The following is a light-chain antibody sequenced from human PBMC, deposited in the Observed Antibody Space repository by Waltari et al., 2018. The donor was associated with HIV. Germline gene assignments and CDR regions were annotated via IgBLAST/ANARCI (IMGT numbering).Light chain of an antibody. Sequence: DIQMTQSPSTLSASLGDRVTITCRASEGISTWLAWYQQKPGKAPKLLIYKASKLERGVPSRFSDSGSGTDFTLTINSLQPDDFGTYYCQQYNDFSAFGQGTKVEVK. J-gene: IGKJ1*01. CDR2: KAS. CDR3: QQYNDFSA. V-gene: IGKV1-5*03. CDR1: EGISTW.